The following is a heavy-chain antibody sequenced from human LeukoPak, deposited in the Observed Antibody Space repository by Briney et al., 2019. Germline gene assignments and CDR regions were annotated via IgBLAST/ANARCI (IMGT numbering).Heavy chain of an antibody. CDR1: SGSIGNYY. CDR3: SRGTWIQTPDY. V-gene: IGHV4-59*01. D-gene: IGHD5-18*01. Sequence: SETLSLTCTVSSGSIGNYYWSWIRQPPGKGLEWIGYIYYSGTTNYNPSLKSRVTISVDTSKNQFSLRLSSVAAADTAVYYCSRGTWIQTPDYWGQGTLVTVSS. CDR2: IYYSGTT. J-gene: IGHJ4*02.